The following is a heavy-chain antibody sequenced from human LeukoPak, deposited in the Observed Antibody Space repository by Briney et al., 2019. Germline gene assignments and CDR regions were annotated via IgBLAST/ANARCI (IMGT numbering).Heavy chain of an antibody. Sequence: GGSLRLSYAASGFTFSSYSMNWVRQAPGKGLEWVSSISSSSSYIYYADSVKGRFTISRDNAKNSLYLQMNSLRAEDTAVYYCARMGSDAFDIWGQGTMVTVSS. CDR3: ARMGSDAFDI. V-gene: IGHV3-21*01. J-gene: IGHJ3*02. CDR1: GFTFSSYS. D-gene: IGHD2-15*01. CDR2: ISSSSSYI.